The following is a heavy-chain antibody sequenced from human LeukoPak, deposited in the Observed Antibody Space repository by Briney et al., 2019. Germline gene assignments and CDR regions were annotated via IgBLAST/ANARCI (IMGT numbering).Heavy chain of an antibody. J-gene: IGHJ5*02. D-gene: IGHD2-15*01. CDR3: AEIYCSGSISGLHL. Sequence: PGGSLRLSCAASGFPFSIYNMNWARQSPGKGLEWVSSTSGSSRNIYYADSVKGRITISRDNAKNSLYLEMNSLRDEDTAFYYCAEIYCSGSISGLHLWGQGTLVTVSS. CDR1: GFPFSIYN. CDR2: TSGSSRNI. V-gene: IGHV3-48*02.